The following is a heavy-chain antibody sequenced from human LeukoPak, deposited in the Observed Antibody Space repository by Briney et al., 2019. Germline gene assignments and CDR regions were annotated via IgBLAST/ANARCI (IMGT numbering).Heavy chain of an antibody. CDR3: AKDVRYGSGSYYSEILYYYYMDV. J-gene: IGHJ6*03. CDR2: ISGSGGST. D-gene: IGHD3-10*01. Sequence: PGGSLRLSCAASGFTFSSYAMSWVRQTPGKGLEWVSAISGSGGSTYYADSVKGRFTISRDNSKNTLYLQMNSLRAEDTAVYYCAKDVRYGSGSYYSEILYYYYMDVWGKGTTVTVSS. CDR1: GFTFSSYA. V-gene: IGHV3-23*01.